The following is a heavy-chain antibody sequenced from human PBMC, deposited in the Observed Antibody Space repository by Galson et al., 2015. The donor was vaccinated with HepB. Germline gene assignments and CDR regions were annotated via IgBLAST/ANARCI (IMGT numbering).Heavy chain of an antibody. CDR2: ISGGGTST. Sequence: SLRLSCAASGFTFSNYAISWVRQAPGKGLEWVSAISGGGTSTYYADSVKGRFTISRDNSKNTLYLQMNSLRPDDTAVYYCARGFSGYSGTEGYYGMDVWGQGTTVTVSS. V-gene: IGHV3-23*01. CDR3: ARGFSGYSGTEGYYGMDV. D-gene: IGHD5-12*01. CDR1: GFTFSNYA. J-gene: IGHJ6*02.